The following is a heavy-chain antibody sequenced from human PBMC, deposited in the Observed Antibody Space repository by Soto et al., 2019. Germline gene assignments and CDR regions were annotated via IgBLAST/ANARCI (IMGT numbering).Heavy chain of an antibody. CDR1: GFTFSSYG. J-gene: IGHJ2*01. CDR3: AKYEGYWYFDL. CDR2: IWYDGSNK. V-gene: IGHV3-33*06. D-gene: IGHD3-16*01. Sequence: PGGSLRLSCAASGFTFSSYGMHWVRQAPGKGLEWVAVIWYDGSNKYYADSVKGRFTISRDNSKNTLYLQMNSLRAEDAAVYYCAKYEGYWYFDLWGRGTLVTVSS.